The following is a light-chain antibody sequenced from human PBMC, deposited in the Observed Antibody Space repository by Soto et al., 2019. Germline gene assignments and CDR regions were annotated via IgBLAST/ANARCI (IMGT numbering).Light chain of an antibody. Sequence: QSVLTQPASVSGSPGQSITISCTGTMSDVGRYNYVSWYQQYPGKAPKAMIYDVSNRPSGVSNRFSGSKSGNTASLTISGLQAEAEADYYCNSYAGTSTPYIFGTGTKVTVL. CDR1: MSDVGRYNY. J-gene: IGLJ1*01. CDR2: DVS. V-gene: IGLV2-14*03. CDR3: NSYAGTSTPYI.